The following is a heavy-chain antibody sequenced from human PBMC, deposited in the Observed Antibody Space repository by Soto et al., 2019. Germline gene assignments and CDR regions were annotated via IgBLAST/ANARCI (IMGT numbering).Heavy chain of an antibody. CDR2: IYTSGST. D-gene: IGHD2-15*01. CDR3: ARELGDCSGGSCYWDRRHGKKCFDP. CDR1: GGSISSYY. J-gene: IGHJ5*02. Sequence: SETLSLTCTVSGGSISSYYWSWIRQPAGKGLEWIGRIYTSGSTNYNPSLKSRVTMSVDTSKNQFSLKLSSVTAADTAVYYCARELGDCSGGSCYWDRRHGKKCFDPWGQGTLVTVSS. V-gene: IGHV4-4*07.